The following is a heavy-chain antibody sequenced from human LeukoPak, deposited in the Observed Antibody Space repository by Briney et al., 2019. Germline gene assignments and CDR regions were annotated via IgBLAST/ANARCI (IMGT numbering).Heavy chain of an antibody. V-gene: IGHV3-23*01. CDR2: ISGSGGST. CDR3: AKGPNYYDSSGYLPR. Sequence: GGSLRLSCAASGFAFSSYAMSWVRQAPGKGLEWVSAISGSGGSTYYADSVKGRFTISRDNSKNTLYLQMNSLRAEDTAVYYCAKGPNYYDSSGYLPRWGQGTLVTVSS. CDR1: GFAFSSYA. D-gene: IGHD3-22*01. J-gene: IGHJ4*02.